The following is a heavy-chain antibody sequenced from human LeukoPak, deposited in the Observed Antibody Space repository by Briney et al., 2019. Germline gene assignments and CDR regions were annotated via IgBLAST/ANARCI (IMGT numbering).Heavy chain of an antibody. V-gene: IGHV3-53*01. Sequence: GGSLRLSCAASGFTVSSNYMSWVRQAPGKGLEWVSVIYSGGSTYYADSVKGRFTISRDNSENTLYLQMNSLRAEDTAVYYCAKSLTPTVTTKIGYYYYGMDVWGQGTTVTVSS. D-gene: IGHD4-17*01. CDR1: GFTVSSNY. CDR2: IYSGGST. CDR3: AKSLTPTVTTKIGYYYYGMDV. J-gene: IGHJ6*02.